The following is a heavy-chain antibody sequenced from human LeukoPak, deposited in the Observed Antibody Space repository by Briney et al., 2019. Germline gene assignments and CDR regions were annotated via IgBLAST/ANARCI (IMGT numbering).Heavy chain of an antibody. D-gene: IGHD6-6*01. CDR1: GGSISSGGYY. Sequence: PSETLSLTCTVSGGSISSGGYYWSWIRQHPGKGLEWIGYIFYTGSTNYNPSLKSRVTMSIDTSKNQFSLQLSSVTAADTAVYYCTRTYSSSSIDYWGQGALVTVSS. CDR2: IFYTGST. J-gene: IGHJ4*02. CDR3: TRTYSSSSIDY. V-gene: IGHV4-61*08.